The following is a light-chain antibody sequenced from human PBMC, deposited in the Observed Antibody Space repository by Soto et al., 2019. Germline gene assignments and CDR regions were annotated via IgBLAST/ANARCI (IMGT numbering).Light chain of an antibody. CDR1: QSVSSN. CDR3: QQYNKWPPYT. J-gene: IGKJ2*01. CDR2: AAS. Sequence: EIVMTQSPATLSVSPGERATLSCMASQSVSSNLAWYQQKPGQAPRLLIYAASTRATGIPARFSGSGSGTEFTLTISSLQSEDFAVYYCQQYNKWPPYTFGQGTKLEIK. V-gene: IGKV3-15*01.